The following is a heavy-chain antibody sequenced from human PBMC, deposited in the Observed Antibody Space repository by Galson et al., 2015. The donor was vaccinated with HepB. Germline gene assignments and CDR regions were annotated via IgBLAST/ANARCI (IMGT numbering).Heavy chain of an antibody. J-gene: IGHJ6*02. V-gene: IGHV3-30-3*01. Sequence: SLRLSCAASGFTFSSYAMHWVRRAPGKGLEWVAVISYDGSNKYYADSVKGRFTISRDNSKNTLYLQMNSLRAEDTALYYCAKDPSGKYYGMDVWGQGTTVTVSS. CDR3: AKDPSGKYYGMDV. CDR1: GFTFSSYA. CDR2: ISYDGSNK.